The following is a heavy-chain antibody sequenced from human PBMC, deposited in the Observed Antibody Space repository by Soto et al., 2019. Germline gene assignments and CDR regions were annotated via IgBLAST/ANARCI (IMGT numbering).Heavy chain of an antibody. Sequence: GASVKVSCKASGYTFTSYGISWVGQAPGQGLEWMGWLSAYNANTNYAQKLQGGVTMTTDTSTSTAYMELRSLRSDDTAVDYCARAAYYYGSGTYYNDMDIWSQGTPVPVSS. V-gene: IGHV1-18*01. CDR3: ARAAYYYGSGTYYNDMDI. CDR1: GYTFTSYG. CDR2: LSAYNANT. J-gene: IGHJ6*02. D-gene: IGHD3-10*01.